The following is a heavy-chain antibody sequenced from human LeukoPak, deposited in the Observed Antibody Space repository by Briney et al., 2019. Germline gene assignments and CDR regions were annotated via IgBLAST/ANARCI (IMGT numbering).Heavy chain of an antibody. Sequence: PGGSLRLSCAPSGFTFSTYWMSWVRQAPGKGLEWVANIKEDGSKKYYVDSVKGRFTIFRDNAKNSLSLQMNSLRADDTAVYYCAREVPGAASGFDYWGQGTLVTVSS. J-gene: IGHJ4*02. CDR2: IKEDGSKK. CDR1: GFTFSTYW. D-gene: IGHD6-13*01. CDR3: AREVPGAASGFDY. V-gene: IGHV3-7*03.